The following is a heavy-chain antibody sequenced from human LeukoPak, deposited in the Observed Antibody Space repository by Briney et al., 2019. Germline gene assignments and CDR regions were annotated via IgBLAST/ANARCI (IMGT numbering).Heavy chain of an antibody. CDR3: ARNRSEPLGNGGSFDY. CDR2: IFNSGST. Sequence: SETLSLTCAVSGYSISSGDYWGWIRQPPGKGLEWIGSIFNSGSTYYDPSLKSRVTISADTSKRHFSLKLSSVTAADTAVYYCARNRSEPLGNGGSFDYWGQGTLVTVSS. V-gene: IGHV4-38-2*01. D-gene: IGHD3-16*01. CDR1: GYSISSGDY. J-gene: IGHJ4*02.